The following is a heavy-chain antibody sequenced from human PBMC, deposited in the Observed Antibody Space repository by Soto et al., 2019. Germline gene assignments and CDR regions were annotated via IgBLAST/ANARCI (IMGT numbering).Heavy chain of an antibody. J-gene: IGHJ5*02. CDR2: INSDGSRT. D-gene: IGHD6-13*01. V-gene: IGHV3-74*01. CDR1: GFSFSSYW. Sequence: GGSLRLSWAASGFSFSSYWMHWVRQAPGKGLEWVSRINSDGSRTYYADSVKGRFTISRDNAKNTLYLQMNSLRAEDTAVYYCARVRVGSYNWFDPWGQGTLVTVSS. CDR3: ARVRVGSYNWFDP.